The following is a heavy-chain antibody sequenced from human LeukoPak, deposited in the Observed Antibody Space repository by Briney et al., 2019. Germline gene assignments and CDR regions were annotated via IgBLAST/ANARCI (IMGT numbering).Heavy chain of an antibody. D-gene: IGHD4-17*01. J-gene: IGHJ4*02. Sequence: GGSLRLSCAASGLTFSSYAMSWVRQAPGKGLEWVSAISCSGGSTYYADSVKGRFTISRDNSKNTLYLQINSLRAEDTAVYYCAKGGYGEYDYWGQGTLVTVSS. CDR3: AKGGYGEYDY. CDR1: GLTFSSYA. CDR2: ISCSGGST. V-gene: IGHV3-23*01.